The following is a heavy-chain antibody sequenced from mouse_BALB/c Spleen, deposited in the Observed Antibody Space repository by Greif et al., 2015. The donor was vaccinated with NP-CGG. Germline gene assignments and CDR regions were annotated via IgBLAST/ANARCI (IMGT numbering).Heavy chain of an antibody. CDR3: ARSLTGKAMDY. J-gene: IGHJ4*01. Sequence: EVQLQQSGPELMKPGASVKISCKASGYSFTSYYMHWVKQSHGKSLEWIGYIDPFNGGTSYNQKFKGKATLTVDKSSSTAYMHLSSLTSEDSAVYYCARSLTGKAMDYWGQGTSVTVSS. D-gene: IGHD4-1*01. CDR1: GYSFTSYY. V-gene: IGHV1S135*01. CDR2: IDPFNGGT.